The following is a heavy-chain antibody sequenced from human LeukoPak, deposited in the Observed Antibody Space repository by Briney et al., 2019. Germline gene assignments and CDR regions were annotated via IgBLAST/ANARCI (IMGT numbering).Heavy chain of an antibody. CDR2: ISWNSGSI. CDR3: AAAATKYYYYYYMDV. V-gene: IGHV3-9*03. CDR1: GFTFDDYA. D-gene: IGHD2-15*01. Sequence: GRSLRLSCAASGFTFDDYAMHWVRQAPGKGLEWVSGISWNSGSIGYADSVKGRFTISRDNAKNSLYLQMNSLRAEDMALYYCAAAATKYYYYYYMDVWGKGTTVTVSS. J-gene: IGHJ6*03.